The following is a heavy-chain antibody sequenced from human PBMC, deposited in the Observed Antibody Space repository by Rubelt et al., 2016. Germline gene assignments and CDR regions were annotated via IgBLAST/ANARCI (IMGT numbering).Heavy chain of an antibody. V-gene: IGHV3-21*01. D-gene: IGHD6-6*01. CDR2: ISSTSSYI. J-gene: IGHJ4*02. CDR3: ARTSSSSCDY. Sequence: EVQLLESGGGLVQPGGSLRLSCAASGFTFSNYRMTWVRQAPGKGLEWVSSISSTSSYIYYADSVKGRFTISRDNAKNSLYLQMNSLRDDDTAVYYCARTSSSSCDYWGQGTLVTVSS. CDR1: GFTFSNYR.